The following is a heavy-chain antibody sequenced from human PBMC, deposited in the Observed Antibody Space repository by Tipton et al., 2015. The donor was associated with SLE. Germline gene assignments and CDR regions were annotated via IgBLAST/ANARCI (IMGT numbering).Heavy chain of an antibody. CDR2: INHSGST. Sequence: TLSLTCAVYGGSFSGYYWSWIRQPPGKGLEWIGEINHSGSTNYNPSLKSRVTISVDTSKSQFSLRLSSVTAADTAVYYCARRGIAAAGDDYWGQGTLVTVSS. CDR3: ARRGIAAAGDDY. V-gene: IGHV4-34*01. CDR1: GGSFSGYY. J-gene: IGHJ4*02. D-gene: IGHD6-13*01.